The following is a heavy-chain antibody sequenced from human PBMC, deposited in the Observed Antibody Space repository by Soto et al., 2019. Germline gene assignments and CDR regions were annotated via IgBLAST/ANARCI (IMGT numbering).Heavy chain of an antibody. D-gene: IGHD3-10*01. J-gene: IGHJ3*02. CDR1: GGSISSGGYS. CDR2: IYHSGST. V-gene: IGHV4-30-2*01. Sequence: QLQLQESGSGLVKPSQTLSLTCAVSGGSISSGGYSWSWIRQPPGKGLGRIGYIYHSGSTYYNPYLTSRVTKSVDRSKNRYSPKLSSVPAAKTAAYYCAKPITIVRAVIPRYVFDIWGQGKMLTVSS. CDR3: AKPITIVRAVIPRYVFDI.